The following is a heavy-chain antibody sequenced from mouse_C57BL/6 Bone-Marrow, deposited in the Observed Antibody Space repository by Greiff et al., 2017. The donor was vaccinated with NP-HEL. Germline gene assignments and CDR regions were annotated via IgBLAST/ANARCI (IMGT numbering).Heavy chain of an antibody. D-gene: IGHD6-2*01. V-gene: IGHV5-4*03. CDR3: AKTLSLPHFDY. CDR1: GFTFSSYA. Sequence: EVNVVESGGGLVKPGGSLKLSCAASGFTFSSYAMSWVRQTPEKRLEWVATISDGGSYTYYPDNVKGRFTISRDNAKNNLYLQMSHLKSEDTAMYYCAKTLSLPHFDYWGQGTTLTVSS. CDR2: ISDGGSYT. J-gene: IGHJ2*01.